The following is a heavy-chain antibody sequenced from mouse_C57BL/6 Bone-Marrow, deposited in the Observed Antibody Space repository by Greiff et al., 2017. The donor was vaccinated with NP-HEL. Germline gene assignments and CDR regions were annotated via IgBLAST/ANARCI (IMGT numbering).Heavy chain of an antibody. D-gene: IGHD1-1*01. CDR3: ARRSGSSLFDY. CDR1: GFTFSSYG. J-gene: IGHJ2*01. V-gene: IGHV5-6*02. CDR2: ISSGGSYT. Sequence: EVKLMESGGDLVKPGGSLKLSCAASGFTFSSYGMSWVRQTPDKRLEWVATISSGGSYTYYPDSVKGRFTISRDNAKNTLYLQMSSLKSEDTAMYYCARRSGSSLFDYWCQGTTLTVSS.